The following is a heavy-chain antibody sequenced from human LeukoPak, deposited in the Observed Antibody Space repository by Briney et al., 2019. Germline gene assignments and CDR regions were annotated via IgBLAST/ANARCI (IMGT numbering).Heavy chain of an antibody. CDR3: ARLRGYSYGKLDY. D-gene: IGHD5-18*01. Sequence: GGSLRLSCVASGFIFTSYNMNWVRQAPGKGLEWVANIKQDGSEKYYVDSVKGRFTISRDNAKNSLYLQMNSLRAEDTAVYYCARLRGYSYGKLDYWGQGTLVTVSS. CDR2: IKQDGSEK. CDR1: GFIFTSYN. J-gene: IGHJ4*02. V-gene: IGHV3-7*01.